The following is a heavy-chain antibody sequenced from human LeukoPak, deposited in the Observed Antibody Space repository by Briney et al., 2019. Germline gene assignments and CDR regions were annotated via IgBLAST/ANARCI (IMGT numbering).Heavy chain of an antibody. CDR2: ISGNGDST. CDR1: GFTFSSYA. V-gene: IGHV3-23*01. CDR3: AKTRPLDSSSWSHGDY. D-gene: IGHD6-13*01. Sequence: GGSLRLSCAASGFTFSSYAMSWVRQAPGKGLEWVSAISGNGDSTYYGDSVKGRFTISRDNSKNTLYLQMNSLRAEDTAVYYCAKTRPLDSSSWSHGDYWGQGTLVTVSS. J-gene: IGHJ4*02.